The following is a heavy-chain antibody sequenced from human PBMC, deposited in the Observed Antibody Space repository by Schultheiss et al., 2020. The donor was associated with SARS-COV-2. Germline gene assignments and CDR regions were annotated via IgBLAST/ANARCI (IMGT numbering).Heavy chain of an antibody. CDR2: LSRSGVTT. CDR1: GFTFNTYA. J-gene: IGHJ4*02. V-gene: IGHV3-23*01. CDR3: AKSPPSVLGYFDY. D-gene: IGHD2-2*01. Sequence: GGSLRLSCAASGFTFNTYAMSWVRQAPGKGLEWVSSLSRSGVTTYYADSVRGRLTISRDNSKNTLYLHMNSLRAEDTAVYYCAKSPPSVLGYFDYWGQGTLVTVS.